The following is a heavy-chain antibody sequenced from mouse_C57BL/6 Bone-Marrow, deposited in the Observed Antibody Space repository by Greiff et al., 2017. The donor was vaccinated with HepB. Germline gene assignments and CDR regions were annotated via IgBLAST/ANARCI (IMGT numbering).Heavy chain of an antibody. CDR3: ARPLNGDSFAY. CDR1: GYAFTNYL. V-gene: IGHV1-54*01. CDR2: INPGSGGT. D-gene: IGHD2-13*01. J-gene: IGHJ3*01. Sequence: QVQLKESGAELVRPGTSVKVSCKASGYAFTNYLIEWVKQRPGQGLEWIGVINPGSGGTNYNEKFKGKATLTADKSSSTAYMQLSSLTSEDSAVYFCARPLNGDSFAYWGQGTLVTVSA.